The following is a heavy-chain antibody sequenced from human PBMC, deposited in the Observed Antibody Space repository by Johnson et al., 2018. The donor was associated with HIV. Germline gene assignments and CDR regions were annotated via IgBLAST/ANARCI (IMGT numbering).Heavy chain of an antibody. J-gene: IGHJ3*02. CDR2: INWNGGST. Sequence: VQLVESAGGVVHPGRSLRLSCAASGFTVSSNYMSWVRQAPGKGLEWVSGINWNGGSTGYADSVKGRFTISRDNAKNSLYLQMNSLRAEDTALYYCARDLWVTKDAFDSWGQGTMVTVSS. V-gene: IGHV3-20*04. CDR1: GFTVSSNY. D-gene: IGHD4-17*01. CDR3: ARDLWVTKDAFDS.